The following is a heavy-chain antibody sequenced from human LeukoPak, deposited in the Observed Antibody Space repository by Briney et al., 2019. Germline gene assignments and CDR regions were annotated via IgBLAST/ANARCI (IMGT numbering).Heavy chain of an antibody. CDR2: ISGSGGGT. J-gene: IGHJ5*02. D-gene: IGHD2-15*01. V-gene: IGHV3-23*01. Sequence: GGTLRLSCAVSGFAFSSYGMSWVRQAPGKGLEWVSAISGSGGGTYSADSVKGRFTITRDNSKNTLYLQMNSVRAEDTAVYYCAKDLGVVVVAATPHWFDPWGQGTLVTVSS. CDR3: AKDLGVVVVAATPHWFDP. CDR1: GFAFSSYG.